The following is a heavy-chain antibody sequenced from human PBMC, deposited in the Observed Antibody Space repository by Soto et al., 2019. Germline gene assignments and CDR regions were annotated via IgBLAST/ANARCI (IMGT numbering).Heavy chain of an antibody. CDR2: ISSNGGIT. CDR3: VKSADRLYYYYGMDV. D-gene: IGHD3-16*02. V-gene: IGHV3-64D*06. CDR1: GVTFSSYA. J-gene: IGHJ6*02. Sequence: AGGALKVSCSAAGVTFSSYAMHWVRQAPGKGLEYVSAISSNGGITYYADSVKGRFTTSRDNSKNTLYLQMSSLRAEETAVYYCVKSADRLYYYYGMDVWGQGTTVTVSS.